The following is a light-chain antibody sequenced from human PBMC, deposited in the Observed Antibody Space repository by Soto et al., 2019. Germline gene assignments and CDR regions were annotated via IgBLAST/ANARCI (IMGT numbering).Light chain of an antibody. CDR3: QQSYSTPRT. CDR1: QTVTNY. V-gene: IGKV1-39*01. Sequence: DIPLTQSPSSLSASVGDRVTITCRASQTVTNYLNWYQQKPGKAPKLLIYAASSLQSGVPSRFSAGGSGTDFTLAINSLQPEDFATYYCQQSYSTPRTFGQGTKLEIK. CDR2: AAS. J-gene: IGKJ2*01.